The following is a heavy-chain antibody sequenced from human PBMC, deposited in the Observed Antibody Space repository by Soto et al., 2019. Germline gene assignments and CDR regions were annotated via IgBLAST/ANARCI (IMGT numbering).Heavy chain of an antibody. CDR2: ISWNSGSI. CDR3: AKDKMDV. CDR1: GFTFDDYA. J-gene: IGHJ6*02. Sequence: EVQLVESGGGLVQPGRSLRLSCAASGFTFDDYAMHWVRQAPGKGLEWVSGISWNSGSIGYADSVKGRFTISRDNAKNSLYLQMNSLRADDTALYYCAKDKMDVWGQGTTVTVSS. V-gene: IGHV3-9*01.